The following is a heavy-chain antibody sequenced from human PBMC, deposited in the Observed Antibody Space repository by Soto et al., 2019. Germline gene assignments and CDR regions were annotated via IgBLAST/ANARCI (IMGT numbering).Heavy chain of an antibody. CDR2: MSGPGGRT. Sequence: GGSLRLSCSASECTFSTYPWTWVRQTPGKGLEWVACMSGPGGRTYYADSVKGRFTISRDNSKKTLFLQMNGLRGEDTAVYYCAKAESYDFWGGYDYYEYSHYGMDPWGKGTTVTVSS. D-gene: IGHD3-3*01. J-gene: IGHJ6*04. CDR3: AKAESYDFWGGYDYYEYSHYGMDP. V-gene: IGHV3-23*01. CDR1: ECTFSTYP.